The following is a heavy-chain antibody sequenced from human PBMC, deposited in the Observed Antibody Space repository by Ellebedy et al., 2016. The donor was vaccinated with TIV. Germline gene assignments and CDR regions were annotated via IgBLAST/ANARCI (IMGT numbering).Heavy chain of an antibody. CDR3: ARGVRSGQPSGWGYHFDY. V-gene: IGHV3-7*04. D-gene: IGHD3-10*01. J-gene: IGHJ4*02. CDR1: GFTFSNSW. Sequence: GESLKISCEASGFTFSNSWMGWVRQAPGKGLEWVANIKKDGSEKYYVDSVKGRFTISRDNIKNSLYLQLTSLRTEDTALYYCARGVRSGQPSGWGYHFDYWGQGTLVTVSS. CDR2: IKKDGSEK.